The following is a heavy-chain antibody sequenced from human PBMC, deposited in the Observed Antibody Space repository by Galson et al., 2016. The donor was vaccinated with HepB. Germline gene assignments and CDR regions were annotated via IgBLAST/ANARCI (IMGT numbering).Heavy chain of an antibody. V-gene: IGHV4-30-4*08. CDR3: VRGPGGDNSSSWHTLRYFDL. CDR2: IYYSETT. Sequence: TLSLTCTVSGGSISSGDDYWSWIRQPPGKGLEWIGYIYYSETTYYNPSLKNRVTMSLDMSKNQFSLKLSSVTAADTAVYYCVRGPGGDNSSSWHTLRYFDLWGRGTLVTVSS. J-gene: IGHJ2*01. CDR1: GGSISSGDDY. D-gene: IGHD6-13*01.